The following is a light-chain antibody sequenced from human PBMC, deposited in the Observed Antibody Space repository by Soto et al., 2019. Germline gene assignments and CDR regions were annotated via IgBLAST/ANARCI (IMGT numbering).Light chain of an antibody. CDR3: AAWDDSLNGPVV. V-gene: IGLV1-44*01. J-gene: IGLJ2*01. Sequence: QSVLTQPPSASGTPGQRVTISCSGSSSNIGSNTVNWYQQLPGTAPKLLIYSNNQRPSGVPDRFSVSKSGTSASLAISGLESEDEDDYYCAAWDDSLNGPVVFGGGTKLTVL. CDR1: SSNIGSNT. CDR2: SNN.